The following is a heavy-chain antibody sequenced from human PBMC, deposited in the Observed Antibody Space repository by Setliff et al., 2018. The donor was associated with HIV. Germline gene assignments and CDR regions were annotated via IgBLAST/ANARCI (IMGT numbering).Heavy chain of an antibody. Sequence: PSETLSLTCTVSRGSISSGGYYWSWIRQPPGRGLEWVGYIYHVGGTYYNPSLRSRVTISVDTSKNQFSLKLNSVTAADTAVYYCATRPADSKWYGVFDYWGQGILVTVSS. J-gene: IGHJ4*02. CDR2: IYHVGGT. D-gene: IGHD6-13*01. CDR3: ATRPADSKWYGVFDY. CDR1: RGSISSGGYY. V-gene: IGHV4-30-2*01.